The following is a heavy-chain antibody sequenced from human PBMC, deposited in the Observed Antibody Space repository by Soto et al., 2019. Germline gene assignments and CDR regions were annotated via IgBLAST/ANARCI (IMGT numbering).Heavy chain of an antibody. V-gene: IGHV4-30-2*01. J-gene: IGHJ4*02. D-gene: IGHD3-10*01. CDR1: GGSISSGGYS. Sequence: SETLSLTCAVSGGSISSGGYSWSWIRQPPGKGLEWIGYIYHSGSTYYNPSLKSRVTISVDRSKNQFSLKLSSVTAADTAVYYCASEYYYGSGTDFWGRGTLVTVSS. CDR2: IYHSGST. CDR3: ASEYYYGSGTDF.